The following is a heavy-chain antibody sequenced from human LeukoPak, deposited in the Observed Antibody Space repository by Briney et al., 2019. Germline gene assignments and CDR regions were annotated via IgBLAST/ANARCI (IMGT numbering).Heavy chain of an antibody. J-gene: IGHJ4*02. CDR1: GLTVSNNY. CDR3: AREVVVISAAVHFDF. Sequence: GGSLRLSCAASGLTVSNNYMNWVRQAPGKGLEWVSVLYSGGNTYYADSVKGRFTISRDNSRNTLYLQMNSLRAEDTAVYYCAREVVVISAAVHFDFWGQGALVTVSS. D-gene: IGHD2-2*01. V-gene: IGHV3-66*02. CDR2: LYSGGNT.